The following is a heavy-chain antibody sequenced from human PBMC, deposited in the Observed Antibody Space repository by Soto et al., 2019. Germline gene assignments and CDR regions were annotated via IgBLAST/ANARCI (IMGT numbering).Heavy chain of an antibody. CDR2: ISGSGGST. Sequence: LRLSCAASGFTFSSYAMSWVRQAPGKGLEWVSAISGSGGSTYYADSVKGRFTISRDNSKNTLYLQMNSLRAEDTAVYYCAQGGGSKKYFDYWGQGTLVTVSS. CDR1: GFTFSSYA. V-gene: IGHV3-23*01. D-gene: IGHD1-26*01. CDR3: AQGGGSKKYFDY. J-gene: IGHJ4*02.